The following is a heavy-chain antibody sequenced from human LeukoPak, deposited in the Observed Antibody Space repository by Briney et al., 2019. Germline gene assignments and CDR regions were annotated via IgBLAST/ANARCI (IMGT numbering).Heavy chain of an antibody. D-gene: IGHD1-7*01. J-gene: IGHJ4*02. CDR2: IISDGTGT. CDR1: GFTLTDYE. CDR3: ARGNYGFDY. V-gene: IGHV3-74*01. Sequence: QAGGSLRLSCAASGFTLTDYEMFWVRQTPGKGLVWVSRIISDGTGTNYADSVKGRFTISRDNAKNTLYLQMSSLRAEDTAVYYCARGNYGFDYWGQGTLVTVSS.